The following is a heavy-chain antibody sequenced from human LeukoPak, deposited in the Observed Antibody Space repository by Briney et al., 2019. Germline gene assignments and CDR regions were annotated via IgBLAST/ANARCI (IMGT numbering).Heavy chain of an antibody. J-gene: IGHJ4*02. CDR3: VRFPDSSGYYFDY. CDR1: GYTFTSYG. Sequence: ASVKVSCKASGYTFTSYGISWVRQAPGQGLEWIGWISAYNGNTNYAQKFQGRVTLTTDTSTSTAYMELRSLRSDDTAVYYCVRFPDSSGYYFDYWGQGTLVTVSS. V-gene: IGHV1-18*01. D-gene: IGHD3-22*01. CDR2: ISAYNGNT.